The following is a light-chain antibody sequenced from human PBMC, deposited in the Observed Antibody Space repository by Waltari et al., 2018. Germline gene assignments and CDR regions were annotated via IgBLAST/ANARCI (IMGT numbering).Light chain of an antibody. J-gene: IGKJ1*01. CDR3: QQYHSWPPT. CDR1: QGVDTY. V-gene: IGKV3-15*01. Sequence: EIVMTQSPATLSVSPGDRATLSCRASQGVDTYLAWYQQKPDQAPRLLIYGASSRATGIPARFSGSGSGTGFSLTISSLQSEDFALYYCQQYHSWPPTFGQGTKVEFK. CDR2: GAS.